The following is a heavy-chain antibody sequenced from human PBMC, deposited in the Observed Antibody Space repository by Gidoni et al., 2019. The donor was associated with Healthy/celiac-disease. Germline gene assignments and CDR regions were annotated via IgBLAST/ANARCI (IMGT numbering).Heavy chain of an antibody. D-gene: IGHD6-6*01. CDR3: ARAPEYSSSPFDY. V-gene: IGHV1-2*02. CDR1: GYPFTGYY. J-gene: IGHJ4*02. Sequence: QVQLVQSGAAVKKPAGSVTVSCKASGYPFTGYYRHWVRQAHGQGLEWMGWINPNSGGTNNAQKFQGRVTMTRDTSISTAYMELSRLRSDDTAVYYCARAPEYSSSPFDYWGQGTLVTVSS. CDR2: INPNSGGT.